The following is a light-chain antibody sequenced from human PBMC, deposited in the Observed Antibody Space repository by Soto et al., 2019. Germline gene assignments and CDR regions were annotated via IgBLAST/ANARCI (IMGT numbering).Light chain of an antibody. CDR3: LQDDTYTIT. V-gene: IGKV1-6*02. CDR2: AAS. J-gene: IGKJ5*01. Sequence: AIQVTQSPSSLSASVGDRVTITCRASQDIRNDLGWYQQKPGKAPKLLIYAASTLHSGVPSRFSGSGSGTDFTLTISRLQTEDFATYYCLQDDTYTITFGQGTRLEIK. CDR1: QDIRND.